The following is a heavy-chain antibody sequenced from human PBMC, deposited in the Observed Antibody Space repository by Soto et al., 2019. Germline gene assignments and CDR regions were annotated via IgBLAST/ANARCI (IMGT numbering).Heavy chain of an antibody. J-gene: IGHJ6*02. Sequence: QVQLVQSGAEVKKPGSSVKVSCKASGGTFSSYAISWVRQAPGQGLEWMGGIIPIFGTPNYAQKFQCRVTITADESTSTAYMELSSLRSEDTAVYYCARAPISIAGPYYYYGMDVWGQGTTVTVSS. D-gene: IGHD6-6*01. CDR2: IIPIFGTP. CDR1: GGTFSSYA. CDR3: ARAPISIAGPYYYYGMDV. V-gene: IGHV1-69*01.